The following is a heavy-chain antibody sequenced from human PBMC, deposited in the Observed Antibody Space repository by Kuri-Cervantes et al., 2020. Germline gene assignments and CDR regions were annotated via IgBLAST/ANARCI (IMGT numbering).Heavy chain of an antibody. Sequence: GGSLRLSCAASGFTFSSYGMHWVRQAPGKGLEWVAFIRYDGSNKYYADSVKGRFTISRDDADNSLYLQMNSLRVDDTAVYYCARDLGSSKYSSSWPLGYWGQGTLVTVSS. V-gene: IGHV3-30*02. CDR2: IRYDGSNK. CDR1: GFTFSSYG. CDR3: ARDLGSSKYSSSWPLGY. J-gene: IGHJ4*02. D-gene: IGHD6-13*01.